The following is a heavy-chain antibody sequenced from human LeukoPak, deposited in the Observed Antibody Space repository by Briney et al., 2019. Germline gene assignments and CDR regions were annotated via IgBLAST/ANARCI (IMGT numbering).Heavy chain of an antibody. D-gene: IGHD4-17*01. Sequence: PGGSLRLSCTASGFTFRSYGIYSVRQAPGKGLEWVAFIRYDGSNKYYADSVKGRFTVSRDNSKNTLYLQMNSMRAEDTAVYYCAKDLTALTTSGSALDIWGQGTMVTVSS. J-gene: IGHJ3*02. V-gene: IGHV3-30*02. CDR1: GFTFRSYG. CDR2: IRYDGSNK. CDR3: AKDLTALTTSGSALDI.